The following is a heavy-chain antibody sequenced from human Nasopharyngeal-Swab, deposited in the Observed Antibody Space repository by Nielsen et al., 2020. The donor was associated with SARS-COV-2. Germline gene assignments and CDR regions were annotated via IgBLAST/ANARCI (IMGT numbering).Heavy chain of an antibody. CDR3: ARGGDYGEVFRY. D-gene: IGHD4-17*01. Sequence: MRQMPGKGLEWMGIIYPGDSDTRYSPSFQGQVTISADKSISTAYLQWSSLKASDTAMYYCARGGDYGEVFRYWGQGTLVTVSS. J-gene: IGHJ4*02. CDR2: IYPGDSDT. V-gene: IGHV5-51*01.